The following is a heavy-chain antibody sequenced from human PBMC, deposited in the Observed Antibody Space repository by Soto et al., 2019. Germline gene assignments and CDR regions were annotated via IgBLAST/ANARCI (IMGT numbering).Heavy chain of an antibody. CDR3: VRDLNGDFYY. CDR1: GYSFTTYG. V-gene: IGHV1-18*01. D-gene: IGHD3-10*01. CDR2: INGYGHGA. J-gene: IGHJ4*02. Sequence: QVQLVQSGAEVRQPGASVKVSCKASGYSFTTYGMSWVRQAPGQGLEYMGWINGYGHGAKYVQRFQGRFSMTTDTSTNTVYMDLRSLTSDDTAVYYCVRDLNGDFYYCGQGTVVIVSP.